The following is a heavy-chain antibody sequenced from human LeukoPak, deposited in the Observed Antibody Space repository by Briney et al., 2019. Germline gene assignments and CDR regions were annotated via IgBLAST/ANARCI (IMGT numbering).Heavy chain of an antibody. CDR3: AGGSARVTAYRGGNWLDP. CDR2: IYPNSGGT. Sequence: GASVKVSCKPSGYIFTGYHIHWVRQAPGQGVEWMGCIYPNSGGTNYAQKSQGRDTMARDTSISPAYMELSRLRSDDTGVYHCAGGSARVTAYRGGNWLDPWGQGTLVTVSS. V-gene: IGHV1-2*02. CDR1: GYIFTGYH. J-gene: IGHJ5*02. D-gene: IGHD5-18*01.